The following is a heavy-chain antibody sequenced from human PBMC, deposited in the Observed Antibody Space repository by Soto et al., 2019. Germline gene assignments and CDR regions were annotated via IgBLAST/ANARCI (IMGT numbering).Heavy chain of an antibody. CDR3: VRDSPIGSTFSGYDGIDY. V-gene: IGHV1-46*01. J-gene: IGHJ4*02. CDR2: INPSGGST. D-gene: IGHD5-12*01. CDR1: GYTFTSYY. Sequence: ASVKVSCKASGYTFTSYYMHWVRQAPGQGLEWMGIINPSGGSTSYAQKFQGRVTMTRDTSTSTVYMELSSLRSEDTAVYYCVRDSPIGSTFSGYDGIDYWGQGTLVTVSS.